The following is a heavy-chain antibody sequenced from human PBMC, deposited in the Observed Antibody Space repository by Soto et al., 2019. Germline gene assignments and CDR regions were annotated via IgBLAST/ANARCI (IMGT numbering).Heavy chain of an antibody. CDR2: LDKGGGEK. CDR3: ARGGNSFDP. Sequence: EVQLVESGGGLVQPGVSLRLSCAASDFSCSDYWMAWVRQAPGKGLEWVANLDKGGGEKHYVDSVKGRFTISRDNANNPLYLQMNSLTAEDTAVYYCARGGNSFDPWGQGTLVTVSS. J-gene: IGHJ5*02. CDR1: DFSCSDYW. V-gene: IGHV3-7*05. D-gene: IGHD3-10*01.